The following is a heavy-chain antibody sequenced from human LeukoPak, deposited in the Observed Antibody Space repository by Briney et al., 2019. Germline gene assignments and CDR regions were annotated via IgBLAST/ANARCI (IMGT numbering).Heavy chain of an antibody. Sequence: GASVKVSCKASGYTFTSYGISWVRQAPGQGLEWMGWISAYNGNTNYAQKLQGRVTMTTDTSTSTAYMELRSLRSDDTAAYYCARAEYYYGSGSYSLPNYYYYYYMDVWGKGTTVTVSS. CDR3: ARAEYYYGSGSYSLPNYYYYYYMDV. D-gene: IGHD3-10*01. CDR1: GYTFTSYG. CDR2: ISAYNGNT. V-gene: IGHV1-18*01. J-gene: IGHJ6*03.